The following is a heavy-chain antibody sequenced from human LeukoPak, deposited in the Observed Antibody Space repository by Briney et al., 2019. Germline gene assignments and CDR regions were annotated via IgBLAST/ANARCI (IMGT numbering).Heavy chain of an antibody. CDR3: ARVKRDYGDYEVDY. CDR1: GGTFSIYT. CDR2: IIPILGIA. D-gene: IGHD4-17*01. J-gene: IGHJ4*02. V-gene: IGHV1-69*02. Sequence: EASVTVSCKASGGTFSIYTISWVRQAPGQGLEWMGRIIPILGIANYAQKFQGRVTITADKSTSTAYMELSSLRSEDTAVYYCARVKRDYGDYEVDYWGQGTLVTVSS.